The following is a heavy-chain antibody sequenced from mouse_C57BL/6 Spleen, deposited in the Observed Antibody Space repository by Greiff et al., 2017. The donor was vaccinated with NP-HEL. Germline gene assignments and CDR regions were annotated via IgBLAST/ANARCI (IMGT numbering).Heavy chain of an antibody. V-gene: IGHV1-18*01. J-gene: IGHJ4*01. CDR2: INPNNGGT. Sequence: EVHLVESGPELVKPGASVKIPCKASGYTFTDYNMDWVKQSHGKSLEWIGDINPNNGGTIYNQKFKGKATLTVDKSSSTAYMELRSLTSEDTAVYYCARISVVGAMDYWGQGTSVTVSS. CDR3: ARISVVGAMDY. CDR1: GYTFTDYN. D-gene: IGHD1-1*01.